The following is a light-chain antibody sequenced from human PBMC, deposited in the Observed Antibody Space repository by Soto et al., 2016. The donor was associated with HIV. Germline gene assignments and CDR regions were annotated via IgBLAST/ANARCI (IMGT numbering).Light chain of an antibody. J-gene: IGLJ2*01. CDR3: QAWDSSTEGVV. V-gene: IGLV3-1*01. CDR2: QDS. Sequence: SYELTQPPSVSVSPGQTASITCSGDKLGDKYACWYQQKPGQSPVLVIYQDSKRPSGIPERFSGSNSGNTATLTISGTQAMDEADYYCQAWDSSTEGVVFGRRDQADRP. CDR1: KLGDKY.